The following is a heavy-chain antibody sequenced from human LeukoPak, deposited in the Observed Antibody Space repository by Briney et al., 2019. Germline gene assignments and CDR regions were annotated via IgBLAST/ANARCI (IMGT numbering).Heavy chain of an antibody. CDR1: GGSISSYY. Sequence: ASETLSLTCTVSGGSISSYYWSWIRQPPGKGLEWIGYIYYSGSTNYNPSLKSRVTISVDTSKNQFSLKLSSVTAADTAVYYCAGVVGGSYSMDVWGQGTTVTVSS. D-gene: IGHD1-26*01. CDR3: AGVVGGSYSMDV. J-gene: IGHJ6*03. CDR2: IYYSGST. V-gene: IGHV4-59*01.